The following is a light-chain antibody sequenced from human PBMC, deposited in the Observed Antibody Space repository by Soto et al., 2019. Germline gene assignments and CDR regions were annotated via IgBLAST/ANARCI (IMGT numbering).Light chain of an antibody. V-gene: IGKV1-33*01. CDR1: QDISNY. J-gene: IGKJ3*01. CDR2: DAS. CDR3: QQYDNLPFT. Sequence: DIQMTQSPSSLSASVGDRVTITCQASQDISNYLNWYQQKPGKAPKHLIYDASNLETGVPSRFSGSGSGTDFTFTISSLQPEDIATYYCQQYDNLPFTVGPGTKVDIK.